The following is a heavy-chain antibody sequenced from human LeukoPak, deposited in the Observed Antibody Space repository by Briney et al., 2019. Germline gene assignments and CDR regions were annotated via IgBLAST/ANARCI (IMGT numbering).Heavy chain of an antibody. V-gene: IGHV3-30*04. D-gene: IGHD4-11*01. J-gene: IGHJ4*02. Sequence: PGRSLRLSCAASGFTFSSYAMHWVRQAPGKGLEWVAVISYDGSNKYYADSVKGRFTISRDNSKNTLYLQMNSLRAEDTAVYYCARSSNYVNYYFDYWGQGTLVTVSP. CDR2: ISYDGSNK. CDR1: GFTFSSYA. CDR3: ARSSNYVNYYFDY.